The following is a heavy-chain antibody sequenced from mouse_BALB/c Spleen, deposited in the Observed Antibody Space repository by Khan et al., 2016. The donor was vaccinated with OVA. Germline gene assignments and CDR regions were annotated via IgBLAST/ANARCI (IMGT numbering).Heavy chain of an antibody. J-gene: IGHJ3*01. CDR3: TRTGYGNPFAY. Sequence: VQLQESGAELVKPGASVKLSCKASGYTFTSYYMYWVKQRPGQGLEWIGGIDPNNGGTYFNEKFKSKATLTVDKSSSTAYMQVSSLTSEDSAVYYCTRTGYGNPFAYWGQGTLVTVSA. CDR1: GYTFTSYY. D-gene: IGHD2-1*01. CDR2: IDPNNGGT. V-gene: IGHV1S81*02.